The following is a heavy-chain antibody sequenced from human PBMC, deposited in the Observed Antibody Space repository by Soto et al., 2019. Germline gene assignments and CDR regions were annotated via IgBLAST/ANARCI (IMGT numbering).Heavy chain of an antibody. CDR1: GFSFGSYA. D-gene: IGHD3-3*01. Sequence: GSLRLPCPASGFSFGSYALSWVRQAPGKGLEWVSTISGSDGKTFYADSVKGRFSISRDNSQSNLYLQMNSLRADDTAMYYCARWSYLDYWGQGTRVTVYS. CDR2: ISGSDGKT. CDR3: ARWSYLDY. V-gene: IGHV3-23*01. J-gene: IGHJ4*02.